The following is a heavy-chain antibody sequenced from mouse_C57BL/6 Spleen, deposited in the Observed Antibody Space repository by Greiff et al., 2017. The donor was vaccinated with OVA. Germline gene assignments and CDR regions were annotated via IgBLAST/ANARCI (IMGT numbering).Heavy chain of an antibody. Sequence: VKLMESGPELVKPGASVKISCKASGYAFSSSWMNWVKQRPGKGLEWIGRIYPGDGDTHYNGKFTGKAPLTADKSSSTAYMQLSSLTSEDSAVYFCARSRDYYAMDYWGQGTSVTVST. CDR1: GYAFSSSW. V-gene: IGHV1-82*01. J-gene: IGHJ4*01. CDR3: ARSRDYYAMDY. CDR2: IYPGDGDT.